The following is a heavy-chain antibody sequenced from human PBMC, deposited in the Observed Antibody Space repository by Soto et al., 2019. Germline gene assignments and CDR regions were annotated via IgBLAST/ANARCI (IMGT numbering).Heavy chain of an antibody. J-gene: IGHJ4*02. CDR2: ISGSGGST. Sequence: GGSLRLSCAASGFTFSSYAMSWVRQAPGKGLEWVSAISGSGGSTYYADSVKGRFTISRDNSKNTLYLQMNSLRAEDTAVYYCAKDRPYYYDSSVYYIDYWGKGTLVTVSS. CDR3: AKDRPYYYDSSVYYIDY. D-gene: IGHD3-22*01. V-gene: IGHV3-23*01. CDR1: GFTFSSYA.